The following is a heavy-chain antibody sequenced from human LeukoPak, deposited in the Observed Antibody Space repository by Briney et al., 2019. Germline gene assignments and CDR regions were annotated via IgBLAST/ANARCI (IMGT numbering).Heavy chain of an antibody. Sequence: GGSLRLSCTVSGFTVSSNSMSWVRQAPGKGLEWVSFIYSDNTHYSDSMKGRFTISRDNSKNTLYLHINSLRAEDTAVYYCVKDNPLDYWGQGTLVIVSS. J-gene: IGHJ4*02. CDR1: GFTVSSNS. V-gene: IGHV3-53*01. CDR2: IYSDNT. CDR3: VKDNPLDY. D-gene: IGHD1-14*01.